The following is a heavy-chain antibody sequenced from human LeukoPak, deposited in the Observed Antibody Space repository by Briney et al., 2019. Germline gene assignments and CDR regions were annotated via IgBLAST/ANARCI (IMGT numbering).Heavy chain of an antibody. V-gene: IGHV3-48*01. CDR1: GFSFTAYS. J-gene: IGHJ4*02. CDR3: ARRFDS. CDR2: IGPGGDI. Sequence: GGSLRLSCAASGFSFTAYSMNWVRQAPGRGLEWISYIGPGGDIYYADSVTGRFTVSRDTAKNSLYLQMNGLRVEHTAVYYCARRFDSWGQGTLVTVSS.